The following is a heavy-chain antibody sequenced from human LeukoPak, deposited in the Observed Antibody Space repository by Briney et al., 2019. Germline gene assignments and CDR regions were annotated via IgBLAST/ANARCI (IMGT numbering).Heavy chain of an antibody. Sequence: ASVKVSCTASGFTFTSSAMQWVRQARGQRLEWIGWIVVGSGNTNYAQKFQERVTITRDMSTSTAYMELSSLRSEDTAVYYCAVIAVAGTDFDYWGQGTLVTVSS. D-gene: IGHD6-19*01. CDR2: IVVGSGNT. CDR3: AVIAVAGTDFDY. V-gene: IGHV1-58*02. J-gene: IGHJ4*02. CDR1: GFTFTSSA.